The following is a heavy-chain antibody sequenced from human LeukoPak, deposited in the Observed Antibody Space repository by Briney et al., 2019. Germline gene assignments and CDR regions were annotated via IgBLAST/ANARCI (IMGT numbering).Heavy chain of an antibody. CDR2: IKPNSGAT. CDR1: GYTFTVQY. V-gene: IGHV1-2*02. D-gene: IGHD3-16*01. J-gene: IGHJ1*01. Sequence: ASVKVSCKASGYTFTVQYIHWVRQAPGQGLEWIGLIKPNSGATSYAQQYQGRVTMTRDTSINTAYMDLSSLTSDDTAVYYCLSDYAWGQGTLVTVSP. CDR3: LSDYA.